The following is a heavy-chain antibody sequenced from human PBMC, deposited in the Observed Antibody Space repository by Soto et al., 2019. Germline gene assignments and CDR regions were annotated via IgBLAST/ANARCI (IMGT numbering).Heavy chain of an antibody. V-gene: IGHV1-18*01. J-gene: IGHJ4*02. CDR2: ISAYTGNT. CDR1: GYTFTSYG. Sequence: QVQLVQSGAEVKKPGASVKVSCKASGYTFTSYGISWVRQAPGQGLAWMGWISAYTGNTKYAQKLPRRVTMTTDTSTSPAYMELRSLRSDDTAVYYCATDSPPVDYWGQGTLVTVSS. CDR3: ATDSPPVDY.